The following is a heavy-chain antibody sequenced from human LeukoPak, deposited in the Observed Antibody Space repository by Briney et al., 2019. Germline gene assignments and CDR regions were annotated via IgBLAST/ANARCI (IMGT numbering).Heavy chain of an antibody. J-gene: IGHJ4*02. CDR2: ISSSSSYT. D-gene: IGHD4-17*01. V-gene: IGHV3-11*05. CDR3: ARAGGNGTTVFVKGYYFDY. CDR1: GFTFSDYY. Sequence: PGGSLRLSCAASGFTFSDYYMSWIRQAPGKGLEWVSYISSSSSYTNYADSVKGRFTISRDNAKNSLYLQMNSLRAEDTAVYYCARAGGNGTTVFVKGYYFDYWGQGTLVTVSS.